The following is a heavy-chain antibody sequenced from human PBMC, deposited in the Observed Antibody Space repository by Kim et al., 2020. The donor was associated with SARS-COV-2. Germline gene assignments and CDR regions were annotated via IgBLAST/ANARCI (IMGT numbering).Heavy chain of an antibody. CDR3: TRDKLTGYYYFYFMDV. Sequence: SVKGRFTISRDDSKSIVYLQMNSLKTEDTAVYFCTRDKLTGYYYFYFMDVWGKGTTVTVSS. D-gene: IGHD7-27*01. J-gene: IGHJ6*03. V-gene: IGHV3-49*02.